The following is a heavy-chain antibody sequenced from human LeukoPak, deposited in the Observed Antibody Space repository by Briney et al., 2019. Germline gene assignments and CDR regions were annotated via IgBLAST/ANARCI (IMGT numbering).Heavy chain of an antibody. D-gene: IGHD3-10*01. V-gene: IGHV4-34*01. Sequence: PSETLSLTCAVYGGSFSGYYWSWIRQPPGKGLEWIGEINHSGSTNYNPSLKSRVTISVDTCKNRFSLKLSSVTAADTAVYYCASRRITMVRGVITRPYYYYGMDVWGQGTTVTVSS. J-gene: IGHJ6*02. CDR3: ASRRITMVRGVITRPYYYYGMDV. CDR1: GGSFSGYY. CDR2: INHSGST.